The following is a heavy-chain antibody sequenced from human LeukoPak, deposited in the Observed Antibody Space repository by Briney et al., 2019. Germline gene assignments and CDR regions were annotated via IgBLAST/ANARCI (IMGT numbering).Heavy chain of an antibody. CDR2: LDPEDGET. D-gene: IGHD1-26*01. CDR1: GYTLTELS. J-gene: IGHJ3*02. V-gene: IGHV1-24*01. CDR3: ATDSGSYLTPGAFDI. Sequence: ASVKVSCKVSGYTLTELSMHWVRQAPGKGLEWMGGLDPEDGETIYAQKFQGRVTMTEDTSTDTAYMELSSLRSEDTAVYYCATDSGSYLTPGAFDIWGQGTMVTVSS.